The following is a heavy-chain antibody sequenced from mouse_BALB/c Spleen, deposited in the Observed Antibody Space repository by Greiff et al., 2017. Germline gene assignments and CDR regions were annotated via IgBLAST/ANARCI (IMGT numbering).Heavy chain of an antibody. CDR3: ARNYGSSYGDFDY. CDR1: GYTFTSYW. CDR2: IDPSDSET. J-gene: IGHJ2*01. D-gene: IGHD1-1*01. Sequence: QVQLQQPGAELVKPGAPVKLSCKASGYTFTSYWMNWVKQRPGRGLEWIGRIDPSDSETHYNQKFKDKATLTVDKSSSTAYIQLSSLTSEDSAVYYCARNYGSSYGDFDYWGQGTTLTVSS. V-gene: IGHV1-69*02.